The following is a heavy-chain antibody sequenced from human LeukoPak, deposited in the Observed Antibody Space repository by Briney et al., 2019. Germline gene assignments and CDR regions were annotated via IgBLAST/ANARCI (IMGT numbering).Heavy chain of an antibody. V-gene: IGHV3-53*04. CDR3: ARRSGWSSLNPFHY. D-gene: IGHD6-19*01. CDR1: GFTLSSND. CDR2: IYGGGST. J-gene: IGHJ4*02. Sequence: PGGSLRLSCGASGFTLSSNDMSWCGQAPGKGLEWVSVIYGGGSTYYADSVKGRFTISRHNYKHTLYLQMKSLSPADAAVYYCARRSGWSSLNPFHYWGQGTLVTVSS.